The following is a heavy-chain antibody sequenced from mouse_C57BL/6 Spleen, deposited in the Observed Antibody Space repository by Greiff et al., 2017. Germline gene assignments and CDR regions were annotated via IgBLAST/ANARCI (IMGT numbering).Heavy chain of an antibody. CDR3: ARDLSRGGDAMDD. CDR1: GFTFSSYA. CDR2: ISDGGSYT. V-gene: IGHV5-4*01. J-gene: IGHJ4*01. Sequence: EVMLVESGGGLVKPGGSLKLSCAASGFTFSSYAMSWVRQTPEKRLEWVATISDGGSYTYYPDNVKGRFTISRDNAKNNLYLQMSHLKSEDTAMYYGARDLSRGGDAMDDWGQGTSVTVSS.